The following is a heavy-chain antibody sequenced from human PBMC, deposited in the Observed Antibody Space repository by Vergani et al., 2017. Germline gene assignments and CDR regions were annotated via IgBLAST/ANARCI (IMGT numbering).Heavy chain of an antibody. CDR3: AKLLDRGWIQLWPTRGYYYGMDV. J-gene: IGHJ6*02. Sequence: EVQLLESGGGLVQPGGSLRLSCAASGFTFSSYAMSWVRQAPGKGLEWVSAISGSGGSTYYADSVKGRFTISRDNSKNTLYLQMNSLRAEDTAVYYCAKLLDRGWIQLWPTRGYYYGMDVWGQGTTVTVSS. D-gene: IGHD5-18*01. CDR1: GFTFSSYA. V-gene: IGHV3-23*01. CDR2: ISGSGGST.